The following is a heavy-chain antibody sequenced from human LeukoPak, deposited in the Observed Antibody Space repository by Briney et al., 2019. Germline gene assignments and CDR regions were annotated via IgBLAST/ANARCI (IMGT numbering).Heavy chain of an antibody. D-gene: IGHD3-22*01. CDR2: IRKDGTYR. J-gene: IGHJ4*02. CDR3: ARVGSKIVVVTLDY. CDR1: GFTFSGNW. V-gene: IGHV3-74*01. Sequence: GGSLRLSCVVSGFTFSGNWMHWVRQGPGKGLMCVARIRKDGTYRDYADSVKGRFTISRDNAKNSLYLQMNSLRAEDTAVYYCARVGSKIVVVTLDYWGQGTLVTVSS.